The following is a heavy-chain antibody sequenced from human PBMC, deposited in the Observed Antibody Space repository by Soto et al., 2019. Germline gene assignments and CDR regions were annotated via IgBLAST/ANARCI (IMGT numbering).Heavy chain of an antibody. J-gene: IGHJ3*02. V-gene: IGHV1-46*01. Sequence: ASVKVSCKAPGGTFSRYTINWVRQAPGQGLEWMGMVIPSGGSINYIRKFQGRVTMTRDTSTSTVYMELSSLRSEDTAVYYCARDYYDSSGPKGGAFDIWGQGTMVTVSS. CDR1: GGTFSRYT. D-gene: IGHD3-22*01. CDR3: ARDYYDSSGPKGGAFDI. CDR2: VIPSGGSI.